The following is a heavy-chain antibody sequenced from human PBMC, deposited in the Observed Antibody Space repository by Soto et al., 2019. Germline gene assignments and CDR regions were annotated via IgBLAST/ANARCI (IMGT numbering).Heavy chain of an antibody. D-gene: IGHD6-19*01. V-gene: IGHV3-30*02. J-gene: IGHJ6*02. CDR2: IWYDGSNK. CDR1: GFTFSIYG. Sequence: GGSLRLSCAASGFTFSIYGMHWVRQSPGKGLEWVAVIWYDGSNKYYADSVKGRFTISRDNSKNTLYLQMNSLRAEDTAVYYCEKAPSVAVGVYFDYGTDVWGQGTTVTVSS. CDR3: EKAPSVAVGVYFDYGTDV.